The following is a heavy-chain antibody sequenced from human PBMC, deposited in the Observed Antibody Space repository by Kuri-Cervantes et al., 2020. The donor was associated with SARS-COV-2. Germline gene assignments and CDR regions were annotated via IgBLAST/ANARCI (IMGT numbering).Heavy chain of an antibody. V-gene: IGHV1-8*01. CDR1: GYTFTSYD. D-gene: IGHD7-27*01. Sequence: ASVKVSCKASGYTFTSYDINWVRQATGQGLEWMGWMNPNSGNTGYAQKFQGRVTMTRDTSISTAYMELSRLRSDDTVVYYCAREGKAGDGFDPWGQGTLVTVSS. CDR3: AREGKAGDGFDP. CDR2: MNPNSGNT. J-gene: IGHJ5*02.